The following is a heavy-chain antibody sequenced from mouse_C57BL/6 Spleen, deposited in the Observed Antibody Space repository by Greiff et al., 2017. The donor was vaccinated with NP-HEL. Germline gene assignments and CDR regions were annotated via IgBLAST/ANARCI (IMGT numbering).Heavy chain of an antibody. J-gene: IGHJ2*01. Sequence: QVQLQQPGAELVKPGASVKLSCKASGYTFTSYWMHWVKQRPGQGLEWIGMIHPNSGSTNYNEKFKSKATLTVDKSSSTAYMQLSSLTSEDSAVYYCAITTVVPYYFDYWGHGTTLTVSS. CDR2: IHPNSGST. CDR1: GYTFTSYW. D-gene: IGHD1-1*01. CDR3: AITTVVPYYFDY. V-gene: IGHV1-64*01.